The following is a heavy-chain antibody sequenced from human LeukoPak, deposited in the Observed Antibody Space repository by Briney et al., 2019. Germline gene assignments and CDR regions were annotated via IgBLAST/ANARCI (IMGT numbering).Heavy chain of an antibody. CDR1: GFTFSSYW. CDR3: ARDGTHSGHKRGFDY. V-gene: IGHV3-7*01. D-gene: IGHD1-7*01. J-gene: IGHJ4*02. Sequence: GGSLRLSCAASGFTFSSYWMSWVRQAPGKGLEWVANIKQDGSEKYYVDSVKGRFTISRDNAKNSLYLQMNSLRAEDTAVYYCARDGTHSGHKRGFDYWGQGTLVTVSS. CDR2: IKQDGSEK.